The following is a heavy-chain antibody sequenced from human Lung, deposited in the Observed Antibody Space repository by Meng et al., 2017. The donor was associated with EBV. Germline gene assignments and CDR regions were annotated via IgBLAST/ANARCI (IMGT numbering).Heavy chain of an antibody. J-gene: IGHJ4*02. CDR2: SSAYNGNT. Sequence: QLVQSGGEVKKPGASVMVSCKASGYTFTTYGITWVRQAPGQWLEWMGWSSAYNGNTNYAQTLQGRLTMTTDTSTSTAYMELRSLRSDDTAVYYCARVEVGITSGDYWGQGTLVTVSS. V-gene: IGHV1-18*01. D-gene: IGHD1-26*01. CDR3: ARVEVGITSGDY. CDR1: GYTFTTYG.